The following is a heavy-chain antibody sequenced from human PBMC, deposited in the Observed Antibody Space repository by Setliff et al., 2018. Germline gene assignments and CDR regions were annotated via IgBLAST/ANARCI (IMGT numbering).Heavy chain of an antibody. Sequence: GASVKVSCKASGYTFTRNGISWVRQAPGQGLEWMGWISAYNGNTNYAQKLQGRVTMNTDTSTSTAYMELRSLSSVTAADTAVYYCARPPRGGRWYFDLWGRGTLVTVS. D-gene: IGHD3-16*01. J-gene: IGHJ2*01. CDR1: GYTFTRNG. CDR2: ISAYNGNT. CDR3: ARPPRGGRWYFDL. V-gene: IGHV1-18*01.